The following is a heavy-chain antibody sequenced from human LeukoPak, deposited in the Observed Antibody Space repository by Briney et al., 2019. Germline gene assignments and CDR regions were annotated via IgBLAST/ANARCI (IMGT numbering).Heavy chain of an antibody. V-gene: IGHV3-33*01. D-gene: IGHD3-22*01. Sequence: GRSLRLSCAASGFTFSSYGMHWVRQAPGKGLEWVAVIWYDGSNEYYADSVKGRFTISGDNSKNTLYLQMNSLRAEDTAVYYCARDHDSSGYIDYWGQGTLVTVSS. J-gene: IGHJ4*02. CDR2: IWYDGSNE. CDR3: ARDHDSSGYIDY. CDR1: GFTFSSYG.